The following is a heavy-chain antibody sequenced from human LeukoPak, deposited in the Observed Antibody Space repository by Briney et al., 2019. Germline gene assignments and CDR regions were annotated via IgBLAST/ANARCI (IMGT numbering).Heavy chain of an antibody. CDR3: ATKGYCGGDCHFDY. V-gene: IGHV1-69*02. D-gene: IGHD2-21*02. Sequence: ASVKVSCKASGGTFSSYTISWVRQAPGQGLEWMGRIIPILGIANYAQKFQGRVTITADKSTSTAYMELSSLRSEDTAVYYCATKGYCGGDCHFDYWGQGILVTVSS. CDR2: IIPILGIA. J-gene: IGHJ4*02. CDR1: GGTFSSYT.